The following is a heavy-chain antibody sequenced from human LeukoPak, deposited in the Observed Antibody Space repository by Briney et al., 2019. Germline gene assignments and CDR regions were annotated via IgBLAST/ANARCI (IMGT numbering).Heavy chain of an antibody. CDR2: ISKDGSTT. V-gene: IGHV3-74*01. Sequence: GSLRLSCTASGFTFNNFWMHWVRQTPGKGLVWVSRISKDGSTTNYADSVKGRFTISRDNAKNTLYLQMNSLTAEDTALYYCARGASSGYRIDYWGQGTPVPVSA. CDR1: GFTFNNFW. J-gene: IGHJ4*02. D-gene: IGHD5-18*01. CDR3: ARGASSGYRIDY.